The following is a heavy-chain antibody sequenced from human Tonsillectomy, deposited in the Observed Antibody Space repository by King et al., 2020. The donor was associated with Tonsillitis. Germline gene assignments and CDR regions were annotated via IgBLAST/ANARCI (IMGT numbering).Heavy chain of an antibody. Sequence: VQLVESGGGLVQPGGSLRLSCAASGFSFATSWMSWVRQAPGKGLEWVAFISPDGSGVSLVDSVKGRVTISRDNAKNSMYLQMNSLRDEDTALYYCAFNQHWSQGTVVTVSS. J-gene: IGHJ3*01. CDR3: AFNQH. CDR2: ISPDGSGV. V-gene: IGHV3-7*01. CDR1: GFSFATSW.